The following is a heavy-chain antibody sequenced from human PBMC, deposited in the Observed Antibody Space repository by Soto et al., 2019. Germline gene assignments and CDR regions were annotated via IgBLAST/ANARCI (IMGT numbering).Heavy chain of an antibody. Sequence: QVQLVQSGAEVKKPGASVKVSCKASGYTFTSYDINWVRQATGQGLEWMGWMNPNSGNTGYAQKFQGRVTMTRNTSISTAYMELSSLRSEDTAVYYCARGGDTWNYVVRYNWFDPWGQGTLVTVSS. J-gene: IGHJ5*02. CDR2: MNPNSGNT. V-gene: IGHV1-8*01. CDR3: ARGGDTWNYVVRYNWFDP. D-gene: IGHD1-7*01. CDR1: GYTFTSYD.